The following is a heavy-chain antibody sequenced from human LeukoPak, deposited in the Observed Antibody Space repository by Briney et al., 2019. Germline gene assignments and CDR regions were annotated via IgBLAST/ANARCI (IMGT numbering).Heavy chain of an antibody. D-gene: IGHD6-13*01. V-gene: IGHV3-11*04. Sequence: GGSLRLSCAASGFTFSDYYMSWIRQAPGKGLEWLSHISISGTTIHYADSVKGRFTISRDNAKNSVYLQMTSLRAEDTALYYCAKGGAAAGINPWGQGTLVTVSS. CDR1: GFTFSDYY. CDR2: ISISGTTI. CDR3: AKGGAAAGINP. J-gene: IGHJ5*02.